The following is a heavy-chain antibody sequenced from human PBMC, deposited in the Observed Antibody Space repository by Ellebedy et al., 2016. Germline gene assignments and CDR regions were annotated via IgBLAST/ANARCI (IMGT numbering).Heavy chain of an antibody. J-gene: IGHJ4*02. D-gene: IGHD3-10*01. Sequence: GESLKISXAASGFTFSSYAMSWVRQAPGKGLEWVSAISGSGGSTYYADSVKGRFTISRDNSKNTLYLQMNSMRAEDTAVYYCAKDRGGGDWGQGTLVTVSS. CDR1: GFTFSSYA. V-gene: IGHV3-23*01. CDR2: ISGSGGST. CDR3: AKDRGGGD.